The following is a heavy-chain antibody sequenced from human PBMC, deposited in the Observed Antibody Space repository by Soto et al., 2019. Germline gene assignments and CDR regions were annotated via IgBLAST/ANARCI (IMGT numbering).Heavy chain of an antibody. Sequence: QVQLVQSGAEVKKPGASVKVSCKASGDTFTSYDINWFRQATGQGLEWMGWISPNSGNTGYAQKFQGRVTMTRSTYISTAYMELSSLRSEDTAVYYCAQTHPKWGEFQHWGQGTLVTVSS. CDR2: ISPNSGNT. D-gene: IGHD7-27*01. V-gene: IGHV1-8*01. J-gene: IGHJ1*01. CDR3: AQTHPKWGEFQH. CDR1: GDTFTSYD.